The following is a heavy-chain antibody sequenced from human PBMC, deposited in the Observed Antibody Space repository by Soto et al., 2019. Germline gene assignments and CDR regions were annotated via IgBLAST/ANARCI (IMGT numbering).Heavy chain of an antibody. CDR2: ISAYNGNT. CDR1: GYTFTSYG. V-gene: IGHV1-18*01. D-gene: IGHD4-17*01. J-gene: IGHJ4*02. Sequence: ASVKVSCKASGYTFTSYGISWVRQAPGQGLEWMGWISAYNGNTNYAQKFQGRVTITADKSTSTAYMELSSLRSEDTAVYYCARTYGDYKVGIDYWGQGTLVTVSS. CDR3: ARTYGDYKVGIDY.